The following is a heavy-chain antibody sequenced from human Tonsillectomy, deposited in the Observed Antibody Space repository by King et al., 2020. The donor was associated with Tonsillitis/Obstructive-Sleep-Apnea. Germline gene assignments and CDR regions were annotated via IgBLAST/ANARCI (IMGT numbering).Heavy chain of an antibody. CDR2: ISYDGDNK. D-gene: IGHD6-13*01. CDR1: GFTFSSYA. V-gene: IGHV3-30*04. CDR3: ARDRGGHSSSWYYGYYYYGMDV. J-gene: IGHJ6*02. Sequence: VKLVESGGGVVQPGRSLRLSCAASGFTFSSYAMHWVRQAPGKGLEWVAVISYDGDNKYYADSVKGRFTISRDNSKNTLYLQMNSLRAEDTAVYYCARDRGGHSSSWYYGYYYYGMDVWGQGTTVTVSS.